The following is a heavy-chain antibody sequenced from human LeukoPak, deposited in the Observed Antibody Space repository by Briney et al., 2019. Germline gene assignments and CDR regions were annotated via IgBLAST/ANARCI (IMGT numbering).Heavy chain of an antibody. CDR1: GFTFSSYT. Sequence: GGSLRLSCAASGFTFSSYTMSWVRQAPGKGVEWVSSISGSGVSTYYADYVKGRFTLSRDDSKNTLYLQINSLRAEDTAVYYCAKQWRGTGDAFDIWGQGTMVTVSS. J-gene: IGHJ3*02. D-gene: IGHD3/OR15-3a*01. V-gene: IGHV3-23*01. CDR3: AKQWRGTGDAFDI. CDR2: ISGSGVST.